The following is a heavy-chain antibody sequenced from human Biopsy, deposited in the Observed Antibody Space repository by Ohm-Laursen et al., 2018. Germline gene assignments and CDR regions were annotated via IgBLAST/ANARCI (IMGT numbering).Heavy chain of an antibody. V-gene: IGHV3-72*01. J-gene: IGHJ6*02. D-gene: IGHD6-19*01. CDR3: ARDVGSSGWYYYGMDV. Sequence: SLRLSCAAPGFTLSDHNMDWVRLAPGKGLEWVGRTRNNGKTYTKEYAASVKGRFTITRDDSKNLQYLKMNSLNTEDTAVYFCARDVGSSGWYYYGMDVWGQGTTVTVSS. CDR2: TRNNGKTYTK. CDR1: GFTLSDHN.